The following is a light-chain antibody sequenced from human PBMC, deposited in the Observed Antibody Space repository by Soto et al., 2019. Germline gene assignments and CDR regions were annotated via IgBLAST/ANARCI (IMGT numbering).Light chain of an antibody. CDR3: AAWDDRLGVWV. Sequence: QSVLTQPPSASGTPGQRVTISCSRSRSNIGSDLVYWYQQVPGTAPKLLISRNDQRPSGVPDRFSGSMSGTSASLAISGLRSEDEADYYCAAWDDRLGVWVFGGGTKVTVL. CDR1: RSNIGSDL. J-gene: IGLJ3*02. CDR2: RND. V-gene: IGLV1-47*01.